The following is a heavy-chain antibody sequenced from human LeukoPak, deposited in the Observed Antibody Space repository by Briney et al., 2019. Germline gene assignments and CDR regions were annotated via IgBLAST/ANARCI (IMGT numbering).Heavy chain of an antibody. CDR2: ISSSSSYI. J-gene: IGHJ5*02. CDR1: GFTFSSYS. Sequence: GGSLRLSCAASGFTFSSYSMNWVRQAPGKGLEWVSSISSSSSYIYYADSVKGRFTISRDNAKNSLYLQMNSLRAEDTAVYYCARSEPYAVVPAAKGSDPWGQGTLVTVSS. D-gene: IGHD2-2*01. CDR3: ARSEPYAVVPAAKGSDP. V-gene: IGHV3-21*01.